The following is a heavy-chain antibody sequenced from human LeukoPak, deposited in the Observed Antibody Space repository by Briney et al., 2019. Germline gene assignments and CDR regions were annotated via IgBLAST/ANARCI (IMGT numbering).Heavy chain of an antibody. CDR1: GGTFSSYA. CDR3: ARENWNDLRIDY. CDR2: IIPIFGTA. D-gene: IGHD1-1*01. Sequence: SVKVSCKACGGTFSSYAISWVRQAPGQGLEWMGGIIPIFGTANYAQKFQGRVTITADKSTSTAYMELSSLRSEDTAVYYCARENWNDLRIDYWGQGTLVTVSS. V-gene: IGHV1-69*06. J-gene: IGHJ4*02.